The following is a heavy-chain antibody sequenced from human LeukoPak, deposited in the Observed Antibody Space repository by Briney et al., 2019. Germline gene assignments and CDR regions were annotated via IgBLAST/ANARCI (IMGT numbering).Heavy chain of an antibody. V-gene: IGHV1-2*02. CDR3: AGEGGGWDEPYSLDY. J-gene: IGHJ4*02. CDR2: INPNSGGT. Sequence: ASVKVSCKASGYTFTGYYMHWVRQAPGQGLEWMGWINPNSGGTNYAQKFQGRVTMTRDTSISTAYMELSRLRSDDTAVYYCAGEGGGWDEPYSLDYWGREPLVTFP. D-gene: IGHD1-26*01. CDR1: GYTFTGYY.